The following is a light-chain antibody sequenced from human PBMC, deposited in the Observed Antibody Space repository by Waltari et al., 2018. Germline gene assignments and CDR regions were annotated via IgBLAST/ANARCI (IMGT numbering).Light chain of an antibody. Sequence: ETVMTQSPATLSLSPGEKATLSCRASQSINSNLAWYQQKPGQAPRLLIYGASSRANGIPDRFSGSGSGTDFTLTISSLEPEDVGVYYCLQRSDWPLTFGGGTKVEIK. V-gene: IGKV3D-15*01. CDR3: LQRSDWPLT. CDR2: GAS. J-gene: IGKJ4*01. CDR1: QSINSN.